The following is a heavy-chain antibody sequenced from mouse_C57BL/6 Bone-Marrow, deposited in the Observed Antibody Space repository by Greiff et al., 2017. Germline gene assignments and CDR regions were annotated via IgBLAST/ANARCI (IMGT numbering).Heavy chain of an antibody. CDR3: ARAYGSSYAYAMDY. J-gene: IGHJ4*01. CDR1: GYTFTSYW. D-gene: IGHD1-1*01. CDR2: IHPNSGST. V-gene: IGHV1-64*01. Sequence: QVQLQQPGAELVKPGASVKLSCKASGYTFTSYWMHWVKQRPGQGLEWIGMIHPNSGSTNYNEKLKSKATLTVDKSSSTAYMQLSSLTSEDSAVYYCARAYGSSYAYAMDYWGQGTSVTVSS.